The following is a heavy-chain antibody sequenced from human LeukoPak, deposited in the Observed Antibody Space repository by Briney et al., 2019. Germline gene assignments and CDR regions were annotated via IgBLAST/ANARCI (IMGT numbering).Heavy chain of an antibody. Sequence: GASVKVSCKASGYTFTSYDINWVRQATGQGLEWMGWISAYNGNTNYAQKLQGRVTMTKDTSTSTAYMELRSLRSDDTAVYYCARDPSRITMVRGVIRFDYWGQGTLVTVSS. V-gene: IGHV1-18*01. CDR3: ARDPSRITMVRGVIRFDY. CDR1: GYTFTSYD. D-gene: IGHD3-10*01. CDR2: ISAYNGNT. J-gene: IGHJ4*02.